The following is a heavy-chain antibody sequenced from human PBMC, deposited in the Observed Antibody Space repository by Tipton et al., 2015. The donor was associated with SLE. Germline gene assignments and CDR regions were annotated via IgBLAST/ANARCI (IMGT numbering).Heavy chain of an antibody. Sequence: GLVKPSETLSLTCTVSGGSIRSSRHFWGWIRQPPGKGLEWIGVLYYSGNTYYNPSLKSRVTISLDTSKNQFSLKLNSVTAADTAVYYCARSTDQNWFDPWGQGTLVTVSS. CDR2: LYYSGNT. D-gene: IGHD2-2*01. J-gene: IGHJ5*02. CDR1: GGSIRSSRHF. V-gene: IGHV4-39*07. CDR3: ARSTDQNWFDP.